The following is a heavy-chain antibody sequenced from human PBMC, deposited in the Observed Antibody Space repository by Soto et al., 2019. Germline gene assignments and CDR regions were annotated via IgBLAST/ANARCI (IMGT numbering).Heavy chain of an antibody. D-gene: IGHD6-6*01. CDR2: IYYSGST. CDR1: GGSISSSSYY. CDR3: AMERRKIEYSSSSFDY. V-gene: IGHV4-39*07. Sequence: SETLSLTCTVSGGSISSSSYYWGWIRQPPGKGLEWIGSIYYSGSTYDNPSLKSRVTISVDTSKNQFSLKLSSMTAADTAVYYCAMERRKIEYSSSSFDYWGQGTLVTVSS. J-gene: IGHJ4*02.